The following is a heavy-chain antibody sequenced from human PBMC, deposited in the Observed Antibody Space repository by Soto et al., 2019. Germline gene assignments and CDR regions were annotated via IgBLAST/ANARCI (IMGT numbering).Heavy chain of an antibody. CDR3: ARDLPPVDY. J-gene: IGHJ4*02. V-gene: IGHV1-18*01. Sequence: QIQLVQSGAEVKKPGDSVNVSSKASGYTFSSYHITWVRQAPGQGLEWMGWISAYNGNTNYAQNLQGRVTMTTDPSTSTAYMELRSLRSDDTAVYYCARDLPPVDYWGQGTLVTVSS. CDR2: ISAYNGNT. CDR1: GYTFSSYH.